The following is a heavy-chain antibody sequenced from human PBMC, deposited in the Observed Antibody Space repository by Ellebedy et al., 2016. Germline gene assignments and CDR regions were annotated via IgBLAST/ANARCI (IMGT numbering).Heavy chain of an antibody. CDR1: GGSFSGYY. CDR2: INHSGST. Sequence: SETLSLXXAVYGGSFSGYYWSWIRQPPGKGLEWIGEINHSGSTNYNPSLKSRVTISVDTSKNQFSLKLSSVTAADTAVYYCARGHLWFGEFYYYYMDVWGKGTTVTVSS. CDR3: ARGHLWFGEFYYYYMDV. D-gene: IGHD3-10*01. V-gene: IGHV4-34*01. J-gene: IGHJ6*03.